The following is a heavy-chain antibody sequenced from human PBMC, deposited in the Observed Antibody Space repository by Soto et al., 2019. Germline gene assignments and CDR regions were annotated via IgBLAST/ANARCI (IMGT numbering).Heavy chain of an antibody. Sequence: ASVKVSCKASGYTFTSYGISWVRQAPGQGLERIKWISAYNGNTNYAQKLQGRVTMTTDTSTSTAYMELRILRSDDTALYYCARDQGYSSSWYRAFDIWGQGTMVTVSS. CDR1: GYTFTSYG. CDR3: ARDQGYSSSWYRAFDI. CDR2: ISAYNGNT. J-gene: IGHJ3*02. D-gene: IGHD6-13*01. V-gene: IGHV1-18*01.